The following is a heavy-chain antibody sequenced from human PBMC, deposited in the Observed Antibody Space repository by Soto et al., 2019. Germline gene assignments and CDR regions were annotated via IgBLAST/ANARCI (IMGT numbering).Heavy chain of an antibody. CDR1: GFTFSSSD. CDR2: IGAGGDT. V-gene: IGHV3-13*01. D-gene: IGHD6-13*01. Sequence: EEQLVESGGGLVQPGGSLRLSCAASGFTFSSSDMHWFRQVTGKGLEWVSAIGAGGDTYYPNSVKGRFTISRENAKNSLYLQMNSLRDEDTAVYFCAREGRSSTWYDWYFDLWGRGTLVTVSS. J-gene: IGHJ2*01. CDR3: AREGRSSTWYDWYFDL.